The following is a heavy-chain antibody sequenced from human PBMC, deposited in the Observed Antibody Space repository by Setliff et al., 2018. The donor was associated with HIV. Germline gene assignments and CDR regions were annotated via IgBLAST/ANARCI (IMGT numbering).Heavy chain of an antibody. Sequence: SETLSLTCTVSGGSISGSNYYWGWIRQPPGKGLEWIGEIYHSGNTHYNPSLKSRVTISIDTSKNQFSLNLTSVTAADTAVYYCASRIYYYDSNNFLREEGFDPWGQGTLVTVSS. D-gene: IGHD3-22*01. CDR2: IYHSGNT. CDR1: GGSISGSNYY. CDR3: ASRIYYYDSNNFLREEGFDP. V-gene: IGHV4-39*01. J-gene: IGHJ5*02.